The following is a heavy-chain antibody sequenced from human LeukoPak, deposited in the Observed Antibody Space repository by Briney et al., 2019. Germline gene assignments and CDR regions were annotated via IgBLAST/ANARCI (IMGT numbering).Heavy chain of an antibody. CDR3: ASRYGSGSYGFDF. Sequence: SETLSLTCAVYGGSFSGYYWSWLRQPPGKGLEWIGEINHSGSTNYNPSLKSRVTISVDTSKNHFSLKLSSVTAADTAVYYCASRYGSGSYGFDFWGQGTLVTVSS. V-gene: IGHV4-34*01. J-gene: IGHJ4*02. CDR1: GGSFSGYY. CDR2: INHSGST. D-gene: IGHD3-10*01.